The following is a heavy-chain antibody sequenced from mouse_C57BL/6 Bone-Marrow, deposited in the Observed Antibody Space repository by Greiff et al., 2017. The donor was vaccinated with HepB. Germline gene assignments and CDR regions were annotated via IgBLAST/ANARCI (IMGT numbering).Heavy chain of an antibody. CDR1: GFNFKDYY. CDR2: IDPENGDT. J-gene: IGHJ1*03. CDR3: ATAYYGSGGFDV. D-gene: IGHD1-1*01. V-gene: IGHV14-4*01. Sequence: EVQLQQSGAELVRPGASVKLSCTASGFNFKDYYMHWVKQRPEQGLEWIGWIDPENGDTEYASKFQGKATITADTPSNTAYLQLSSLTSEDTAVYYGATAYYGSGGFDVWGTGTTVTVSS.